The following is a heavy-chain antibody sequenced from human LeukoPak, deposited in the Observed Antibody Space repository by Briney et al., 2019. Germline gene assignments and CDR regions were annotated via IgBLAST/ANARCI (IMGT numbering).Heavy chain of an antibody. J-gene: IGHJ4*02. CDR3: ARVGIVGPTWGYFDY. CDR2: ITSSGSTI. V-gene: IGHV3-48*04. Sequence: GGSLRLSCAASGFTFSSYSMNWVRQAPGKGLEWVSYITSSGSTIYYADSVKGRFTISRDNAKKSLYLQMHSLRADDTAVYYCARVGIVGPTWGYFDYWGQGTLVTVSS. D-gene: IGHD1-26*01. CDR1: GFTFSSYS.